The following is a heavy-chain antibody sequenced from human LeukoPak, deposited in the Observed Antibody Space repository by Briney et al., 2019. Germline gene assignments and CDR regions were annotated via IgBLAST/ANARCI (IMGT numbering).Heavy chain of an antibody. D-gene: IGHD3-3*01. V-gene: IGHV4-39*01. CDR3: ARHRWITIFGVVIIRNNWFDP. CDR2: IYYSGST. CDR1: GGSISSSSYY. J-gene: IGHJ5*02. Sequence: PSETLSLTCAVSGGSISSSSYYWGWIRQPPGKGLEWIGSIYYSGSTYYNPSLKSRVTISVDTSKNQFSLKLSSVTAADTAVYYCARHRWITIFGVVIIRNNWFDPWGQGTLVTVSS.